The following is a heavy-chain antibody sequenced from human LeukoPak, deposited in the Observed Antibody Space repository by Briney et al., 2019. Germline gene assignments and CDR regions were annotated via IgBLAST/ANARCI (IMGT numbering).Heavy chain of an antibody. D-gene: IGHD2-2*01. CDR1: GYTFTDYH. J-gene: IGHJ4*02. V-gene: IGHV1-2*02. CDR3: ARGTDADY. Sequence: ASVKVSCKASGYTFTDYHMHWVRQAPGQGLEWMGWINPNSGGTNYAQKFQGRVTLTRDTSISAAYMDLSRLRSDDTAVYYCARGTDADYWGQGTLVTVSS. CDR2: INPNSGGT.